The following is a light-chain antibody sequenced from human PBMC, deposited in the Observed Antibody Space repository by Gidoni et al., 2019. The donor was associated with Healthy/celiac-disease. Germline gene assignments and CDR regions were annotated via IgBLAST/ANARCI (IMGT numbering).Light chain of an antibody. CDR3: AAWDDSLNGPGVV. Sequence: QSVLTQPPSASGTPGQRVTISCSGSRSTIGRNTVNWYQQLPGTAPKLLIYSNNQRPSGVPDRFSGSKSGTSASLAISGLQSEDEADYYCAAWDDSLNGPGVVFGGGTKLTVL. CDR2: SNN. CDR1: RSTIGRNT. J-gene: IGLJ2*01. V-gene: IGLV1-44*01.